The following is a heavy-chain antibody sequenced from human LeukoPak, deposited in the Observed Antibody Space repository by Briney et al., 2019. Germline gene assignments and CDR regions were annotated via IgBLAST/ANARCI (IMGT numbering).Heavy chain of an antibody. CDR3: ARDSRRILPSD. V-gene: IGHV3-66*01. J-gene: IGHJ4*02. D-gene: IGHD2-15*01. Sequence: GGSLRLSCAASGFTVSSNYMSWVRQAPGKGLEWVAVIYSGGSTYYADSVKGRFTISRDNSKNTLYLQMNSLRAEDTAVYYCARDSRRILPSDWGQGTLVTVSS. CDR1: GFTVSSNY. CDR2: IYSGGST.